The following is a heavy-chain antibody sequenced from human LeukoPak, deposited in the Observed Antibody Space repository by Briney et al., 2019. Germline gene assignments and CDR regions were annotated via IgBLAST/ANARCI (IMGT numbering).Heavy chain of an antibody. J-gene: IGHJ1*01. Sequence: QPGGSLRLSCAASGFTFSSYAMHWVRQAPGKGLEWVAVISYDGSNKYYADSVKGRFTISRDNSKNTLYLQMNSLRAEDTAVYYCARGVTCSGGSCYSGIAEYFQHWGQGTLVTVSS. CDR3: ARGVTCSGGSCYSGIAEYFQH. D-gene: IGHD2-15*01. CDR2: ISYDGSNK. V-gene: IGHV3-30-3*01. CDR1: GFTFSSYA.